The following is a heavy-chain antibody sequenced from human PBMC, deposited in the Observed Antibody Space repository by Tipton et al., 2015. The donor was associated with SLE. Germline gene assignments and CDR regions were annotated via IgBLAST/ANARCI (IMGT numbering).Heavy chain of an antibody. Sequence: TLSLTCTVSGGSISCYYWCWIRQPPGKGLEWIGDIYYSGSTNYNPSPKSRVTISVDTSKNQFSLKLSSVTAADTAVYYCARAPDYYDSSGFDYWGQGTLVTVSS. J-gene: IGHJ4*02. CDR2: IYYSGST. D-gene: IGHD3-22*01. CDR3: ARAPDYYDSSGFDY. V-gene: IGHV4-59*01. CDR1: GGSISCYY.